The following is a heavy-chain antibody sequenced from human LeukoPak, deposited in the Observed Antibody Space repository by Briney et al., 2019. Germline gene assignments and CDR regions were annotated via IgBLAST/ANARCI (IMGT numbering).Heavy chain of an antibody. CDR1: GGSISSSNYY. Sequence: SETLSLTCTVSGGSISSSNYYWGWIRQPPGKGLEWIGTIYYSGSTYYNSSLKSRVTISVDTSKNHFSLKVSSVTATDTAMYYCARHGALCTGGSCTRFDPWGQGTLVTDSS. CDR3: ARHGALCTGGSCTRFDP. D-gene: IGHD2-15*01. J-gene: IGHJ5*02. CDR2: IYYSGST. V-gene: IGHV4-39*01.